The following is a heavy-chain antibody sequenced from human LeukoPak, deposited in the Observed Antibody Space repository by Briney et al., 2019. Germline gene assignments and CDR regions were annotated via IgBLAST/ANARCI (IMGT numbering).Heavy chain of an antibody. CDR3: ARDYYDSSATFDY. CDR1: GYTLTSYG. V-gene: IGHV1-18*01. D-gene: IGHD3-22*01. CDR2: VSAYNGDT. Sequence: ASVTVSCKASGYTLTSYGISGVRQPPGQGLDGMGWVSAYNGDTNYAQKLQGRVTMTTDTSTSTAYMELRSLRSDDTAVYYCARDYYDSSATFDYWGQGTLVTVSS. J-gene: IGHJ4*02.